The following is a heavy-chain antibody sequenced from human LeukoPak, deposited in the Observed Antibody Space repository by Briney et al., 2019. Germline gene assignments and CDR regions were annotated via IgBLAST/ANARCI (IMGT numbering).Heavy chain of an antibody. D-gene: IGHD3-3*02. Sequence: ASVKVSCKASGYTFTSYYMHWVRQAPGQGLEWMGIINPSGGSTSYAQKFQGRVTMTRDTSTSTVYMELSSLRPEDTAVYYCAREELAATHFDYWGQGTLVTVSS. J-gene: IGHJ4*02. CDR1: GYTFTSYY. CDR2: INPSGGST. CDR3: AREELAATHFDY. V-gene: IGHV1-46*01.